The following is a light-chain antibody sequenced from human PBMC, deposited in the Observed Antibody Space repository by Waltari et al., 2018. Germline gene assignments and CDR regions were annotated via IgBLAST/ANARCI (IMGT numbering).Light chain of an antibody. CDR1: DSDVGGHRY. V-gene: IGLV2-8*01. CDR3: CSYGGTNTV. CDR2: EVN. Sequence: QSALTQPPSASGSPGQSVTISCTESDSDVGGHRYVSWYQQHPGKVPKLIIYEVNKRPSGVPERFSASMSGNTASLTISGLQAGDEADYYCCSYGGTNTVFGGGTRLTVL. J-gene: IGLJ2*01.